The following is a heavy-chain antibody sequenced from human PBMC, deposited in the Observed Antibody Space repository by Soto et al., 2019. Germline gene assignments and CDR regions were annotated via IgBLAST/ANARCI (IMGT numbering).Heavy chain of an antibody. CDR1: GDSTSSGGYY. Sequence: PSETLSLTCTVSGDSTSSGGYYWSWIRQPPGKGLEWIGYIYYSGSTNYNPSLKSRVTISVDTSKNQFSLKLNSMTAADTAVYYCARHNYGSGSTYFDYWGQGTLVTVSS. V-gene: IGHV4-61*08. CDR2: IYYSGST. J-gene: IGHJ4*02. D-gene: IGHD3-10*01. CDR3: ARHNYGSGSTYFDY.